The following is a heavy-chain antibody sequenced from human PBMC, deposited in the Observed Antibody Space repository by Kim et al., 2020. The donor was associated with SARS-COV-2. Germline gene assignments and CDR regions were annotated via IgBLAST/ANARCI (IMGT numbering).Heavy chain of an antibody. D-gene: IGHD2-15*01. V-gene: IGHV3-48*02. J-gene: IGHJ4*02. CDR3: ARDLGYCRGGRCFALDY. Sequence: SVKGRFTISRDNAKNSLYLQMNSLGDEDTAVYYCARDLGYCRGGRCFALDYWGQGTLVTVSS.